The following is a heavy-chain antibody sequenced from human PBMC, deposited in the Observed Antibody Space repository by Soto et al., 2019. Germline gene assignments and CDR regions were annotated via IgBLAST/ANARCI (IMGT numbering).Heavy chain of an antibody. V-gene: IGHV4-4*07. CDR3: VGGKGGYPGTWFDP. J-gene: IGHJ5*02. CDR1: GGSMTSYY. Sequence: QVQLQESGPGQVKSSETLSLTCTVSGGSMTSYYWSWIPKSAGKGLQWIGRIYISGLTNYNTSLLSRGTMSVDTTKNPFSLRLSSVTAADTAVYYCVGGKGGYPGTWFDPWGQGILVSVSS. D-gene: IGHD3-16*02. CDR2: IYISGLT.